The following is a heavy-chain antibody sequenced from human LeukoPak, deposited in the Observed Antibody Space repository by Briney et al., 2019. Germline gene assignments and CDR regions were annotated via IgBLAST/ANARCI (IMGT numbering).Heavy chain of an antibody. V-gene: IGHV3-48*01. D-gene: IGHD3/OR15-3a*01. J-gene: IGHJ5*01. CDR3: ARDRSLDELDS. CDR1: GFTFSSYS. Sequence: PGGSLRLSCAASGFTFSSYSLNWVRQAPGKGLEWVSYISSSSSAIYYADSVKGRFTISRDNAKNSLYLQMNSLRAEDTAVYYCARDRSLDELDSWGHGTQVTVSS. CDR2: ISSSSSAI.